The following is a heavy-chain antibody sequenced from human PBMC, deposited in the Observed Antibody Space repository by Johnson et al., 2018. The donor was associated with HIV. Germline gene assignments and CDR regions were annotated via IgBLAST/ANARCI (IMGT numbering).Heavy chain of an antibody. V-gene: IGHV3-30-3*01. J-gene: IGHJ3*02. CDR2: ISYDGSNK. CDR1: GFTFKNYA. Sequence: QVQLVESGGGVVQPGRSLRLSCAASGFTFKNYAMHWVRQAPGKGLEWVAVISYDGSNKYYADSVKGRFTISRDNSKNTLYLQMNSLRAEDTAVYYCARDPLENDYIWGQGAFDIWGQGTMVTVSS. CDR3: ARDPLENDYIWGQGAFDI. D-gene: IGHD3-16*01.